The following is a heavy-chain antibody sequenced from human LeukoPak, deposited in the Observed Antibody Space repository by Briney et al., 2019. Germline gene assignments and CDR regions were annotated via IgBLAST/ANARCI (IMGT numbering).Heavy chain of an antibody. CDR3: ARGRGFDP. CDR1: GGSFSGYY. V-gene: IGHV4-34*01. CDR2: INHSGST. Sequence: SETLSLTCAVYGGSFSGYYWSWIRQPPGKGLEWIGEINHSGSTNNNPSLKSRVTISVDTSKNQFSLKLSSVTAADTAVYYCARGRGFDPWGQGTLVTVSS. J-gene: IGHJ5*02.